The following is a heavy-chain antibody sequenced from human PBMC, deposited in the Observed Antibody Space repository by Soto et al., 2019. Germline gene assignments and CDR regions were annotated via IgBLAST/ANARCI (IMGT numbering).Heavy chain of an antibody. D-gene: IGHD6-13*01. CDR1: GGSISSYY. J-gene: IGHJ6*02. CDR2: IYTSGST. CDR3: ARDAIAAEYYYYGMDV. V-gene: IGHV4-4*07. Sequence: KPSETLSLTCTVSGGSISSYYWSWIRQPAGKGLEWIGRIYTSGSTNYNPSLKSRVTMSVDTSKNQFSLKLSSVTAADTAVYYCARDAIAAEYYYYGMDVWGQGTTVTVSS.